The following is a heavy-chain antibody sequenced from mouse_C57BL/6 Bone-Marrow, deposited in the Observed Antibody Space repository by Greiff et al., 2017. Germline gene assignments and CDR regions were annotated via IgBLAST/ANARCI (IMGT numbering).Heavy chain of an antibody. CDR3: ARHPRYYYGSFYAMDY. J-gene: IGHJ4*01. V-gene: IGHV5-15*01. D-gene: IGHD1-1*01. CDR1: GFTFSDYG. CDR2: ISNLAYSI. Sequence: EVMLVESGGGLVQPGGSLKLSCAASGFTFSDYGMAWVRQAPRKGPEWVAFISNLAYSIYYADTVTGRFTISRENAKNTLYLEMSSLRSEDTAMYYCARHPRYYYGSFYAMDYWGQGTSDTVSS.